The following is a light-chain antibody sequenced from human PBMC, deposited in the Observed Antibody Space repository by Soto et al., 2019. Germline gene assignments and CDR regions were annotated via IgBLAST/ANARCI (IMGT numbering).Light chain of an antibody. CDR1: SSNIGSNT. CDR2: SNN. V-gene: IGLV1-44*01. Sequence: QSVLTQPPSASGTPGQIVTISCSGSSSNIGSNTVNWYQQLPGTAPKLLIYSNNQRPSGVPDRFSGSKSGTSASLAISGLQSEDEADYYCAAWDDSLNGVVFGGGTKLTVL. J-gene: IGLJ2*01. CDR3: AAWDDSLNGVV.